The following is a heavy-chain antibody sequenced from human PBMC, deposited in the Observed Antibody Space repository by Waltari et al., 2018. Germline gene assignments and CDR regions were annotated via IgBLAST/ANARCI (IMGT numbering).Heavy chain of an antibody. CDR2: IYSGGST. Sequence: EMQLLESGGGLVQPGGSLRLSCAASGFTFSSYAMSWVRQAPGKGLEWVSVIYSGGSTYYADSVKGRFTISRDNSKNTLYLQMNSLRAEDTAVYYCAKELGLRVNWYDPWGQGTLVTVSS. CDR1: GFTFSSYA. CDR3: AKELGLRVNWYDP. J-gene: IGHJ5*02. D-gene: IGHD1-7*01. V-gene: IGHV3-23*03.